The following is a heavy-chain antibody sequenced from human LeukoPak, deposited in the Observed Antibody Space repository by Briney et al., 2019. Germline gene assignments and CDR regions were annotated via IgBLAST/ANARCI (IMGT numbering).Heavy chain of an antibody. V-gene: IGHV3-74*01. Sequence: GGSLRLSCAPSGVTFSTYWMHWVRQPLGKGLVWVSRINPDGSTTNYADPVKGRFTNSRDNAKSTLYLQMNSVYFEDTAGYYCVRIATVNTPDYWGQGTLVTVSS. J-gene: IGHJ4*02. CDR1: GVTFSTYW. CDR2: INPDGSTT. CDR3: VRIATVNTPDY. D-gene: IGHD4-17*01.